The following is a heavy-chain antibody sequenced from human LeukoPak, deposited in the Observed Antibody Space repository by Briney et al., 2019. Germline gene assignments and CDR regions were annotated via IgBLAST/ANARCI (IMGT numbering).Heavy chain of an antibody. CDR1: GYTLTELS. D-gene: IGHD3-16*01. CDR2: FGPEDGEA. J-gene: IGHJ4*02. Sequence: ASVKVSRKVSGYTLTELSMHWLRQAPGTGLEWMGGFGPEDGEAIYAQKFQGRVTMTEDTSTDTAYMELSSLRSEDTAVYYCATDRGRSTFDYWGQGTLVTVSS. V-gene: IGHV1-24*01. CDR3: ATDRGRSTFDY.